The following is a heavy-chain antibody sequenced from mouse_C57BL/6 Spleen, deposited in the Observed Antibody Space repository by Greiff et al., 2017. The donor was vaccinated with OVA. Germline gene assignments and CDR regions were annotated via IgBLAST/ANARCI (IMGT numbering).Heavy chain of an antibody. J-gene: IGHJ2*01. CDR1: GYTFTDYE. Sequence: QVQLQQSGAELVRPGASVTLSCKASGYTFTDYEMHWVKQTPVHGLEWIGAIDPETGGTAYNQKFKGKAILTADKSSSTAYMELRSLTSEDSAVYYCTVITTVVVDYWGQGTTLTVSS. CDR3: TVITTVVVDY. V-gene: IGHV1-15*01. CDR2: IDPETGGT. D-gene: IGHD1-1*01.